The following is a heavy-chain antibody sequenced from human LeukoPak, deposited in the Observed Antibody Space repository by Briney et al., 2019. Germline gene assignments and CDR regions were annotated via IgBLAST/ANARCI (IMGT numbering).Heavy chain of an antibody. D-gene: IGHD3-3*01. CDR3: ARDRPHDFWSGYSLDAFDI. CDR1: GGSISSGDYY. CDR2: IYYSGST. J-gene: IGHJ3*02. V-gene: IGHV4-30-4*01. Sequence: PSETLSLTCTVSGGSISSGDYYWSWIRQPPGKDLEWIGYIYYSGSTYYNPSLKSRVTISVDTSKNQFSLKLSSVTAADTAVYYCARDRPHDFWSGYSLDAFDIWGQGTMVTVSS.